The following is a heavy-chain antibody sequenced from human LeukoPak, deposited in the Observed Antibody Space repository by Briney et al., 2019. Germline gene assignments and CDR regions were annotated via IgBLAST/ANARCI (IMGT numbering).Heavy chain of an antibody. Sequence: ASVKVSCKASGYTFTSYAMHWVRQAPGQRLEWMGWINAGNGNTKYSQKFQGRVTITRDTSASTAYMELSSLRSEDTGVYYCARVLRYFDSAEYFQHWGQGTLVTVSS. D-gene: IGHD3-9*01. J-gene: IGHJ1*01. V-gene: IGHV1-3*01. CDR2: INAGNGNT. CDR1: GYTFTSYA. CDR3: ARVLRYFDSAEYFQH.